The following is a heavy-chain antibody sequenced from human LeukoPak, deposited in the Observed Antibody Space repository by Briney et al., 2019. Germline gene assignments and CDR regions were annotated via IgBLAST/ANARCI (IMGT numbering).Heavy chain of an antibody. CDR3: AGYSSSWYYYYYGMDV. CDR2: ISAYNGNT. J-gene: IGHJ6*04. V-gene: IGHV1-18*01. D-gene: IGHD6-13*01. Sequence: ASVKVSCKASGYTFTSYGISWVRQAPGQGLEWMGWISAYNGNTNYAQKLQGRVTMTTDTSTSTAYMELRSLRSEDTAVYYCAGYSSSWYYYYYGMDVWGKGTTVTVSS. CDR1: GYTFTSYG.